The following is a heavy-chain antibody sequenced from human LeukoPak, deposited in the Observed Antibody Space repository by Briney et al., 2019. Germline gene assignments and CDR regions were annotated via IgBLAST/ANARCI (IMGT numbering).Heavy chain of an antibody. Sequence: PGGSLRLSCAASGFTFSSYAMHWVRQAPGKGLEGVAVISYDGSNKYFADSVKGRFTISRDNSKNTLYLQMNSLRAEDTAVYYCARVGLGEWFVYYFDYWGQGTLVTVSS. CDR3: ARVGLGEWFVYYFDY. CDR2: ISYDGSNK. J-gene: IGHJ4*02. D-gene: IGHD3-3*01. CDR1: GFTFSSYA. V-gene: IGHV3-30-3*01.